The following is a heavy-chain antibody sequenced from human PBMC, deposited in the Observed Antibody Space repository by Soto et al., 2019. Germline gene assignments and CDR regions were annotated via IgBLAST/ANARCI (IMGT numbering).Heavy chain of an antibody. CDR1: GFTFSSYG. D-gene: IGHD3-3*01. CDR3: ARAIYEFLWYYGMDV. Sequence: VQLVESGGGVVQPGRSLRLSCAASGFTFSSYGMHWVRQAPGKGLEWVAVIWYDGSNKYYADSVKGRFTISRDNSKNTLYLQMNSLRAEDTAVYYCARAIYEFLWYYGMDVWGQGTTVTVSS. V-gene: IGHV3-33*01. CDR2: IWYDGSNK. J-gene: IGHJ6*02.